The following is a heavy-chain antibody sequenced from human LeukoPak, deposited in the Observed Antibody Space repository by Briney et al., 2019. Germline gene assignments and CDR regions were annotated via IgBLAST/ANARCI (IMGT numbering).Heavy chain of an antibody. CDR3: ATGYCSSASCYNWFDP. CDR2: IVVGSGNT. CDR1: GFTFTSSA. D-gene: IGHD2-2*01. J-gene: IGHJ5*02. Sequence: GTSVKVSCKASGFTFTSSAVQWVRQARGQRLEWIGWIVVGSGNTNYAQKFQERVTITRDMSTSTAYMELSSLRSEDTAVYYCATGYCSSASCYNWFDPWGQGTLVTVSS. V-gene: IGHV1-58*01.